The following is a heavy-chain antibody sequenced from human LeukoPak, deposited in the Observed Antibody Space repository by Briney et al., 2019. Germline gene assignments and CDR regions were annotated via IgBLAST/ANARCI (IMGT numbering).Heavy chain of an antibody. CDR3: ARVFEYSSSSPLSLDY. Sequence: ASVKVSCKASGYTFTSYGISWVRQAPGQGLEWMGWISAYNGNTNYAQKLQGRVTMTTDTSTSTAYMELRSLRSDDTAVYYCARVFEYSSSSPLSLDYWGQGTLVTVSS. D-gene: IGHD6-6*01. CDR1: GYTFTSYG. J-gene: IGHJ4*02. CDR2: ISAYNGNT. V-gene: IGHV1-18*01.